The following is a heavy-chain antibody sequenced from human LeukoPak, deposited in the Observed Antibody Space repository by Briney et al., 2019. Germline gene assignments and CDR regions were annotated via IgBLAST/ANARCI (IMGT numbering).Heavy chain of an antibody. V-gene: IGHV1-2*04. CDR1: GYTFTGYY. D-gene: IGHD6-6*01. CDR3: ARGNSSSSRWAIDY. Sequence: APVKVSCKASGYTFTGYYMHWVRQAPGQGLEWMGWINPNSGGTNYAQKFQGWVTMTRDTSISTAYMELSRLRSDDTAVYYCARGNSSSSRWAIDYWGQGTLVTVSS. CDR2: INPNSGGT. J-gene: IGHJ4*02.